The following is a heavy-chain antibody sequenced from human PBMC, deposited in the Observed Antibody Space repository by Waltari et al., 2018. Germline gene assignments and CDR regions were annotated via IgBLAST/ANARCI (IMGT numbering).Heavy chain of an antibody. CDR1: GFPFSSYS. J-gene: IGHJ4*02. D-gene: IGHD6-13*01. V-gene: IGHV3-21*01. CDR2: ISSSSSYI. CDR3: AGSAIEQLLGY. Sequence: EVQLVESGGGLVKPGGSLRLSCAASGFPFSSYSMNWVRQAPGKGLEWVSSISSSSSYIYYADSVKGRFTISRDNAKNSLYLQMNSLRAEDTAVYYCAGSAIEQLLGYWGQGTLVTVSS.